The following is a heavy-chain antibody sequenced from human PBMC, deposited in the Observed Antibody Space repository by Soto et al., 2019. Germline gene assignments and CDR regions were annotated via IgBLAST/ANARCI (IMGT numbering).Heavy chain of an antibody. CDR2: IYHSGDT. CDR1: GDSFSRGGNY. D-gene: IGHD3-10*01. V-gene: IGHV4-31*03. Sequence: QVQLQESGPGQVKPSQTLSLTCIVSGDSFSRGGNYWSWIRPLPGKGLEWIGYIYHSGDTYYNPSLKSRHTRPLDRSQNHFSPKLTSVTAADTALYYCARARIIKQPSPTPTPLQCDSWGQGTLVTVSS. J-gene: IGHJ4*02. CDR3: ARARIIKQPSPTPTPLQCDS.